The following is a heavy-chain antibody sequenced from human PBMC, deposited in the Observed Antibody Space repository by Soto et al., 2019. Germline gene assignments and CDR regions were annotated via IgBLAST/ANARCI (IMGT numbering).Heavy chain of an antibody. V-gene: IGHV3-30-3*01. D-gene: IGHD2-2*01. J-gene: IGHJ4*02. Sequence: QVQLVESGGGVVQPGRSLRLSCAASGFTFSSYAMHWVRQAPGKGLEWVAVISYDGSNKYYADSVKGRFTISRDNSKNTLYLQMNSLRAEDTAVYYCARTDCSSTSCPPDYWGQGTLVTVSS. CDR2: ISYDGSNK. CDR1: GFTFSSYA. CDR3: ARTDCSSTSCPPDY.